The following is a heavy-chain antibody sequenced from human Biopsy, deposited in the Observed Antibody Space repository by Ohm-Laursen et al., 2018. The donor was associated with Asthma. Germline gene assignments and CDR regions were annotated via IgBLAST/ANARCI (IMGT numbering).Heavy chain of an antibody. Sequence: SLRLSCAASRFTYEMHWVRQAPGKGLEWVAVLSYDGSSIYYADSVKGRFTISRDNSKNTLSLQMNCLTAEDTAVYYCAREGVAGTHIEDWGQGTLVTVSS. CDR3: AREGVAGTHIED. D-gene: IGHD6-19*01. CDR1: RFTYE. J-gene: IGHJ4*02. CDR2: LSYDGSSI. V-gene: IGHV3-30-3*01.